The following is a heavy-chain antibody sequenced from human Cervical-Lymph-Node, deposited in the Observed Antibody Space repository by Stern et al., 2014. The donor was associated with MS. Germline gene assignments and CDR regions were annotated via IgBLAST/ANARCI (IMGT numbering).Heavy chain of an antibody. CDR1: GYTFTNNW. J-gene: IGHJ6*02. V-gene: IGHV5-51*04. D-gene: IGHD1-1*01. Sequence: VQLEESGAEVKKPGESLKISCKGSGYTFTNNWIAWVRQMPGKGLEWMGIIYPDASNIKSTPSCQGRVPISADKPIITASLRWSSLKAADSAVYYCARPPPRRKWDDPNYGMDVWGQGTTVTVSS. CDR3: ARPPPRRKWDDPNYGMDV. CDR2: IYPDASNI.